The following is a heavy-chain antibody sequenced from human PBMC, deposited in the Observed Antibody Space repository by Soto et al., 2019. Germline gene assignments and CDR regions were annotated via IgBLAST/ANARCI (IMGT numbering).Heavy chain of an antibody. V-gene: IGHV3-30*03. Sequence: QVQLVESGGGVVQPGRSLRLSCAASGFTFSSYGMHWVRQAPGKGLEWVAVISYDGSNKYYADSVKGRFTISRDNSKNTLYLQMSSLRADDAAVYYCAIGGQASYYDILTGYVYWGQGTLVTVTS. J-gene: IGHJ4*02. CDR2: ISYDGSNK. CDR3: AIGGQASYYDILTGYVY. CDR1: GFTFSSYG. D-gene: IGHD3-9*01.